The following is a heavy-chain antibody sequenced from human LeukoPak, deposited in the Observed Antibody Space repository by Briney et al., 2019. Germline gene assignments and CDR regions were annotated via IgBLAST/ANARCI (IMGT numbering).Heavy chain of an antibody. J-gene: IGHJ5*02. CDR2: IIPILGIA. CDR3: ARDSYYYDSSGYPHWFDP. CDR1: GYTFTSYG. V-gene: IGHV1-69*04. D-gene: IGHD3-22*01. Sequence: SVKVSCKASGYTFTSYGISWVRQAPGQGLEWMGRIIPILGIANYAQKFQGRVTITADKSTSTAYMELSSLRSEDTAVYYCARDSYYYDSSGYPHWFDPWGQGTLVTVSS.